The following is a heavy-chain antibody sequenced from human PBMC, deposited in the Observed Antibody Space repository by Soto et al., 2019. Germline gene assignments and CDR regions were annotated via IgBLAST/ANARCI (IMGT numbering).Heavy chain of an antibody. CDR3: ARTYGGNSFGYFDL. Sequence: QVQLVQSEFEVKKPGASVKVSCKASGYTFTSYGISWVRQAPEQGLEWMGRISPYNGNTDYAQKLQGRVTMTTDTSTSTAYMALRSLRSDDTAVYYCARTYGGNSFGYFDLWGRGTQVVVSS. D-gene: IGHD2-21*02. CDR1: GYTFTSYG. V-gene: IGHV1-18*01. J-gene: IGHJ2*01. CDR2: ISPYNGNT.